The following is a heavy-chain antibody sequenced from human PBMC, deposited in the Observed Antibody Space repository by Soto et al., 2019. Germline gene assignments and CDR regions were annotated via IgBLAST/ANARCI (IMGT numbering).Heavy chain of an antibody. Sequence: ASVKVSCKASGYTFTGYYIHWVRQAPGQGLEWMGWINSDSGVTKYPQKFQGRVTMTRDISISTAYMDLGRLTSDDTAVYYCARAEETAIHHYYYYYGMDVWGQGTTVTVYS. CDR3: ARAEETAIHHYYYYYGMDV. V-gene: IGHV1-2*02. CDR1: GYTFTGYY. D-gene: IGHD5-18*01. CDR2: INSDSGVT. J-gene: IGHJ6*02.